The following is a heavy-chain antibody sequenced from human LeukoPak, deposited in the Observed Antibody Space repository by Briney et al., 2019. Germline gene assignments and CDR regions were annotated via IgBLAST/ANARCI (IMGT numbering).Heavy chain of an antibody. CDR1: GFTLSSYE. J-gene: IGHJ4*02. CDR2: ISSSGSTI. D-gene: IGHD6-19*01. Sequence: GGSLRLSCPASGFTLSSYEMNWVRQPPGKGLECVSYISSSGSTIYYAHSVRGRFTLSRENAKNSLYLQMNSLRVEDRAIYYCAREVAVTGTPSLDNWGQGTLVTVSS. CDR3: AREVAVTGTPSLDN. V-gene: IGHV3-48*03.